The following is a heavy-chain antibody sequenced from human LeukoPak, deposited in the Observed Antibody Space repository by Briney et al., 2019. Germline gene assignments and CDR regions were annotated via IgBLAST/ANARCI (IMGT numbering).Heavy chain of an antibody. D-gene: IGHD2-2*01. CDR2: INAGNGNT. CDR1: GYTFTSYA. V-gene: IGHV1-3*03. Sequence: ASVKVSCKASGYTFTSYAMHWVRQAPGQRLEWMGWINAGNGNTKYSQEFQGRVTITRDTSASTAYMELSSLRSEDTAVYYCARGTDIVVLPAVNWFDPWGQGTLVTVSS. J-gene: IGHJ5*02. CDR3: ARGTDIVVLPAVNWFDP.